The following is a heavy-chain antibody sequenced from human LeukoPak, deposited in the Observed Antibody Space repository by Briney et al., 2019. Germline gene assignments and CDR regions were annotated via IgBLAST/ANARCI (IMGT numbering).Heavy chain of an antibody. Sequence: ASVKVSCKASGYPFIGNYIHWVRRAPGQGLEWMGWINPNSGGTQYSQKFQGTVTLTRDTSITTGYMELSGLTSDDTAVYYCARVEQQLVLDYDAFDIWGQGTMVTVSS. J-gene: IGHJ3*02. V-gene: IGHV1-2*02. CDR2: INPNSGGT. D-gene: IGHD6-13*01. CDR3: ARVEQQLVLDYDAFDI. CDR1: GYPFIGNY.